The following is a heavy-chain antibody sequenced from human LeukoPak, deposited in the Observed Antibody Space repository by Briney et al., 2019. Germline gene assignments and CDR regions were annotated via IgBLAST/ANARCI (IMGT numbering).Heavy chain of an antibody. Sequence: GASVKVSCKASGYTFTSYYMHWVRQAPGQGLEWMGWINPNSGGTNYAQKFQGRVTMTRDTSISTAYMELSRLRSDDTAVYYCARDGRQWLGPRNWFDPWGQGTLVTVSS. CDR1: GYTFTSYY. J-gene: IGHJ5*02. V-gene: IGHV1-2*02. CDR3: ARDGRQWLGPRNWFDP. D-gene: IGHD6-19*01. CDR2: INPNSGGT.